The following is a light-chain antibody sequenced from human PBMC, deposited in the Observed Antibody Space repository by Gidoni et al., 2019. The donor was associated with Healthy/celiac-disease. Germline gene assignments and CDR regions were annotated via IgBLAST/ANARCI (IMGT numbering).Light chain of an antibody. CDR1: QSISSY. J-gene: IGKJ2*01. CDR2: AAS. V-gene: IGKV1-39*01. CDR3: QQSYSTPYT. Sequence: DIQMTQSPSSLSAYVGDRVTITCRASQSISSYLNWDHQKPGKAPKLLIYAASSLQSGVPSRFSGSGSGTDFTLTISSLQPEDFATYYGQQSYSTPYTFGQGTKLEIK.